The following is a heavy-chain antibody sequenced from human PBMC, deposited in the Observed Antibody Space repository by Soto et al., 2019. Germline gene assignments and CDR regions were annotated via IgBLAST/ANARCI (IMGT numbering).Heavy chain of an antibody. D-gene: IGHD2-21*01. CDR1: GGSISSGGYY. Sequence: QVQLQESGPGLVKPSQTLSLTCTVSGGSISSGGYYWSWIRQHPGKGLEWIGYIYYSGSTYYNPSPKSRVTISVDTSKNQSSLKLSSVTAADTAVYYCARDRREVVVETKRGDGFAPWGQGTLVTVSS. V-gene: IGHV4-31*03. CDR3: ARDRREVVVETKRGDGFAP. CDR2: IYYSGST. J-gene: IGHJ5*02.